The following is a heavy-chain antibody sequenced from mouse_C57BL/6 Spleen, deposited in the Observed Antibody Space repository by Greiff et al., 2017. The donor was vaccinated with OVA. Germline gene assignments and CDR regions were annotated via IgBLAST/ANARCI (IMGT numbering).Heavy chain of an antibody. CDR1: GFTFSSYA. V-gene: IGHV5-4*03. D-gene: IGHD1-1*01. Sequence: EVKLEESGGGLVKPGGSLKLSCAASGFTFSSYAMSWVRQTPEKRLEWVATISDGGSYTYYPDNVKGRFTISRDNAKNNLYLQMSHLKSEDTAMYYCARTDPFYGSSFDYWGQGTTLTVSS. CDR2: ISDGGSYT. CDR3: ARTDPFYGSSFDY. J-gene: IGHJ2*01.